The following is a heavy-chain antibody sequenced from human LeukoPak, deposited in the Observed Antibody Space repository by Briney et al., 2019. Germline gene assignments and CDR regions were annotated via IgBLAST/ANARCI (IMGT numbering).Heavy chain of an antibody. V-gene: IGHV1-46*01. D-gene: IGHD1-26*01. CDR2: INPSGGST. CDR3: ARDVSYSGSYPEAAFDI. Sequence: GASVKSSCKASGYTFTSYYMHWVREAPGQGLEWMGIINPSGGSTSYAQKFQGRVTITADKSTSTAYMELSSLRSEDTAVYYCARDVSYSGSYPEAAFDIWGQGTMVTVSS. J-gene: IGHJ3*02. CDR1: GYTFTSYY.